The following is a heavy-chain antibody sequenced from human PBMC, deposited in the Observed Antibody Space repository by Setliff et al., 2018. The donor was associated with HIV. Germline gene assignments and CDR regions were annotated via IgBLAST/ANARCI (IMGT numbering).Heavy chain of an antibody. CDR1: GYTFTSYG. Sequence: ASVKVSCKASGYTFTSYGISWVRQAPGQGLEWMGWISAYNGNTNYAQKLQDRVTMATDTSTSRAYMELRSLRSDDTAVYFCARLGSGWSDSYYYAMDIWGQGTTVTVSS. CDR2: ISAYNGNT. V-gene: IGHV1-18*01. CDR3: ARLGSGWSDSYYYAMDI. D-gene: IGHD6-19*01. J-gene: IGHJ6*02.